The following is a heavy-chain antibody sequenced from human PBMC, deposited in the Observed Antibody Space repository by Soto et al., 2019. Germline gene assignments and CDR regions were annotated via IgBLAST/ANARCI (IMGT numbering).Heavy chain of an antibody. J-gene: IGHJ6*02. Sequence: ASVKVSCKASGYTFTSYYMHWVRQAPGQGLEWMGIINPSGGSTSYAQKYQGRVTMTRDTSTSTVYMELSSLRSEDTAVYYCAREAAAAGTRDYYYGMDVWGQGTTVTVS. CDR3: AREAAAAGTRDYYYGMDV. CDR2: INPSGGST. D-gene: IGHD6-13*01. CDR1: GYTFTSYY. V-gene: IGHV1-46*01.